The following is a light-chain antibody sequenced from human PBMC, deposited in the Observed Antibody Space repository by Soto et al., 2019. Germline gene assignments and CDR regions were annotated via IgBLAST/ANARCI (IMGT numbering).Light chain of an antibody. CDR2: GAS. CDR1: QSVNSH. J-gene: IGKJ4*01. CDR3: QQYNNWPLT. V-gene: IGKV3-15*01. Sequence: EIVMTQSPGTLSVSPGERATLSCRASQSVNSHLAWYQQKPGQAPRLLMYGASTRSTGIPARFSGNGSGTEFTLTISSLQSEDFAIYYCQQYNNWPLTFGGGTKVDI.